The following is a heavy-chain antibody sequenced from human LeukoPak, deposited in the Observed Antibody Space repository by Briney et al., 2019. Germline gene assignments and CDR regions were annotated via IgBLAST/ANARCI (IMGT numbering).Heavy chain of an antibody. J-gene: IGHJ4*02. V-gene: IGHV4-39*01. CDR2: IYYSGST. D-gene: IGHD3-22*01. Sequence: PSETLSLTCTVSGGSISSSSYYWGWIRQPPGQGLEWIGTIYYSGSTYVNPSLKSRVTISVDTSKNQFSLKLSSVTAADTAVYYCVRQDSSAYHFDYWGQGTVVTVSS. CDR3: VRQDSSAYHFDY. CDR1: GGSISSSSYY.